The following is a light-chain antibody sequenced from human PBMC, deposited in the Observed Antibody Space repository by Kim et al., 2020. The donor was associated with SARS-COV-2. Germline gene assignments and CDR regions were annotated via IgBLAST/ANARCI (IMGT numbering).Light chain of an antibody. J-gene: IGKJ4*01. CDR1: KSVTSTY. Sequence: QGERDNLSCGASKSVTSTYLAWYQKKHGQAPRLLIYDAAGRATGIPHRSSGSGSGTDFTLTITRREPEDFAVYDCQQYGTSQITFGGGTKVDIK. CDR3: QQYGTSQIT. V-gene: IGKV3-20*01. CDR2: DAA.